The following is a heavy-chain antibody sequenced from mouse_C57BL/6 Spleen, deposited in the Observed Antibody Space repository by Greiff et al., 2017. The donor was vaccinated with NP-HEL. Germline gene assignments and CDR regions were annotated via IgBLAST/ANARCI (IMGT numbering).Heavy chain of an antibody. CDR1: GYTFTDYE. CDR2: IDPETGGT. Sequence: VQLQQSGAELVRPGASVTLSCKASGYTFTDYEMHWVKQTPVHGLEWIGAIDPETGGTAYNQKFKGKAILTADKSSSTAYMELRSLTSEDSAVYYCTRWDYDGYASFDYWGQGTTLTVSS. V-gene: IGHV1-15*01. J-gene: IGHJ2*01. D-gene: IGHD2-3*01. CDR3: TRWDYDGYASFDY.